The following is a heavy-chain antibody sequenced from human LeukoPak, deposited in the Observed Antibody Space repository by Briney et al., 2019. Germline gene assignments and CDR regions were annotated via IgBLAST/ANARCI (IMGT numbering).Heavy chain of an antibody. V-gene: IGHV3-21*01. CDR1: GFTFSSYS. CDR2: ISSSSSYI. Sequence: AGGSLRLSCAASGFTFSSYSMNWVRQAPGKGLEWVSSISSSSSYIYYADSVKGRFTISRDNAKNSLYLQMNSLRAEDTAVYYCARVVGAETEDYFDYWGQGTLVTVSS. D-gene: IGHD1-26*01. J-gene: IGHJ4*02. CDR3: ARVVGAETEDYFDY.